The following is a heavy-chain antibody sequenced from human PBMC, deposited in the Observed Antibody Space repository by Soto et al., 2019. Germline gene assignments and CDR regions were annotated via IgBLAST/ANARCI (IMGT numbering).Heavy chain of an antibody. CDR3: ASPSPRNYYDSSGYSLRAFDI. J-gene: IGHJ3*02. CDR2: IIPILGIA. Sequence: ASVKVSCKASGGTFSSYAISWVRQAPGQGLEWMGRIIPILGIANYAQKFQGRVTITADKSTSTAYMELSSLRSEDTAVYYCASPSPRNYYDSSGYSLRAFDIWGQGTMVT. V-gene: IGHV1-69*04. CDR1: GGTFSSYA. D-gene: IGHD3-22*01.